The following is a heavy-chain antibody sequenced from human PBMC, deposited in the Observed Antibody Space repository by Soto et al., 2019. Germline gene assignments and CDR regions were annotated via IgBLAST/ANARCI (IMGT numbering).Heavy chain of an antibody. V-gene: IGHV3-33*01. CDR1: GFTFSSYG. Sequence: GGSLRLSCAASGFTFSSYGMHWVRQAPGKGLEWVAVIWYDGSNKYYADSVKGRFTISRDNSKNTLYLQMNSLRAEDTAVYYCARAFGIFGVVITAPGDVWGKGTTVTVSS. CDR2: IWYDGSNK. D-gene: IGHD3-3*01. CDR3: ARAFGIFGVVITAPGDV. J-gene: IGHJ6*04.